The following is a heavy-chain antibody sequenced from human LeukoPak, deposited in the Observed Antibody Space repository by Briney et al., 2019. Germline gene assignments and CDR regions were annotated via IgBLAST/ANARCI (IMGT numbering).Heavy chain of an antibody. CDR3: ARDSPDYYDSSGYDR. D-gene: IGHD3-22*01. Sequence: ASVKVSCKASGYTFTSYGISWVRQAPGQGLEWMGWISAYNGNTNYAQKLQGRVTMTTDTSTSTAYMELRSLRSDDTAAYYCARDSPDYYDSSGYDRWGQGTLVTVSS. V-gene: IGHV1-18*01. CDR1: GYTFTSYG. J-gene: IGHJ5*02. CDR2: ISAYNGNT.